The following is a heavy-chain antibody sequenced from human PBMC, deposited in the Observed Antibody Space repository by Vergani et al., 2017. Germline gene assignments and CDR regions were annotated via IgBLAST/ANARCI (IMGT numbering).Heavy chain of an antibody. J-gene: IGHJ5*01. D-gene: IGHD3-9*01. CDR3: ARARCIETCYMSNWLDS. CDR1: GFTFSACP. V-gene: IGHV3-23*01. CDR2: ISARYPST. Sequence: EVQLLQSGGGVIQPGGSVRLSCAASGFTFSACPMTWVRQAPGKGLEWVSAISARYPSTYYADYVKGRFTIARDNSKNMLYLQMNSLRVEDTGVYYCARARCIETCYMSNWLDSWGQGTLVTVSS.